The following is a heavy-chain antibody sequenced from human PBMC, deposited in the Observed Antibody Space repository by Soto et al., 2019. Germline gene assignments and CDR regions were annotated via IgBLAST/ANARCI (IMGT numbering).Heavy chain of an antibody. CDR3: ARWYLAVAGTWNWFDP. J-gene: IGHJ5*02. Sequence: GGSLRLSCAASGFTFSDYYMSWIRQAPGKGLEWVSYISSSGSTIYYADSVKGRFTISRDNAKNSLYLQMNSLRAEDTAVYYCARWYLAVAGTWNWFDPWGQGTLVTVSS. CDR1: GFTFSDYY. V-gene: IGHV3-11*01. CDR2: ISSSGSTI. D-gene: IGHD6-19*01.